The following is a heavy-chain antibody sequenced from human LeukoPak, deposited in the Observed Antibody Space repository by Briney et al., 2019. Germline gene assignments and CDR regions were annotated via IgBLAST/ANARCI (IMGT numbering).Heavy chain of an antibody. J-gene: IGHJ4*02. CDR1: GFTFSNYG. Sequence: PGGSPRLSCAPSGFTFSNYGFHWVRQAPGKGLEWVAVIWYDGSQKYYADSVKGRFTISRDNSKNTLYLEMNSLTAEDTAVYFCARDRGYFTSGTSYFDYWGQGTLVTVSS. CDR2: IWYDGSQK. V-gene: IGHV3-33*01. CDR3: ARDRGYFTSGTSYFDY. D-gene: IGHD3-10*01.